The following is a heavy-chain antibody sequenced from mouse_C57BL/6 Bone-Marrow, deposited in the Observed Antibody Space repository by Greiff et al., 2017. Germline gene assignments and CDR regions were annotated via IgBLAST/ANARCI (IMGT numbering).Heavy chain of an antibody. D-gene: IGHD2-2*01. Sequence: QVQLQQSGAELVKPGASVKLSCKASGYTFTEYTIHWVKQRSGQGLEWIGWFYPGSGSIKYNEKFKDKATLTADKSSSTVYMELSRLTSEDSAVYFWARHEEGLWLRRSWFAYWGQGTLVTVSA. CDR2: FYPGSGSI. J-gene: IGHJ3*01. V-gene: IGHV1-62-2*01. CDR3: ARHEEGLWLRRSWFAY. CDR1: GYTFTEYT.